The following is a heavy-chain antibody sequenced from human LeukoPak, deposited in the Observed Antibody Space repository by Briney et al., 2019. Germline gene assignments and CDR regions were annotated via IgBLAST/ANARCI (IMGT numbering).Heavy chain of an antibody. CDR3: ARGSIVGATPFQH. J-gene: IGHJ1*01. D-gene: IGHD1-26*01. Sequence: PGGSLRLSCAVSGITVSNYGMSWVRQAPGKGLEWVANIKQDGSEKYYVDSVKGRFTISRDNAKNSLYLQMNSLRAEDTAVYYCARGSIVGATPFQHWGQGTLVTVSS. CDR1: GITVSNYG. V-gene: IGHV3-7*01. CDR2: IKQDGSEK.